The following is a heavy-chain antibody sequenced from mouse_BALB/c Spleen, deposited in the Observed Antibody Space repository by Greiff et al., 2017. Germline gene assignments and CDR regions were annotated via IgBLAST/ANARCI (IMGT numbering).Heavy chain of an antibody. J-gene: IGHJ4*01. CDR1: GFSLTSYG. Sequence: VKLMESGPGLVAPSQSLSITCTVSGFSLTSYGVHWVRQPPGKGLEWLGVIWAGGSTNYNSALMSRLSISKDNSKSQVFLKMNSLQTDDTAMYYCVRDRKRAMEGPMDYWGQGTSVTVSS. D-gene: IGHD1-1*02. CDR2: IWAGGST. V-gene: IGHV2-9*02. CDR3: VRDRKRAMEGPMDY.